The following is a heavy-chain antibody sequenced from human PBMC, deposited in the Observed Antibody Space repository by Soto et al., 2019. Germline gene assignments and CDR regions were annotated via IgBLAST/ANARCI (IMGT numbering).Heavy chain of an antibody. CDR1: GGTFSSYT. CDR2: IIPILGIA. V-gene: IGHV1-69*02. J-gene: IGHJ4*02. D-gene: IGHD3-22*01. CDR3: ARAPYYYDSSGYYFDY. Sequence: SVKVSCKASGGTFSSYTISWVRQAPGQGLEWMGRIIPILGIANYAQKFQGRVTITADKSTSTAYMELSSLRSEDTAVYYCARAPYYYDSSGYYFDYWGQGTLVTVSS.